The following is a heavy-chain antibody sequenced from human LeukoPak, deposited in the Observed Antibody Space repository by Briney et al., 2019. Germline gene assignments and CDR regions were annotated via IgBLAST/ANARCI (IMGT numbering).Heavy chain of an antibody. V-gene: IGHV3-64*01. CDR1: GFTFSSYA. D-gene: IGHD6-13*01. CDR2: IGPGGDNT. Sequence: GGSLRLSCAASGFTFSSYAMSWVRQAPGKGLEYVSGIGPGGDNTYYAKSVKGRFTISRDDSKHMLYLQMDSLRSDDMAVYYCARGAQLTDYWGQGTLVTVSS. J-gene: IGHJ4*02. CDR3: ARGAQLTDY.